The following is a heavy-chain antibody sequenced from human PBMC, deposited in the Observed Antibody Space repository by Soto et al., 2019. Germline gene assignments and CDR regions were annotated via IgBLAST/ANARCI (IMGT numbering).Heavy chain of an antibody. D-gene: IGHD6-13*01. CDR2: IYYSGST. CDR3: ASTSSSWYDWFDP. J-gene: IGHJ5*02. Sequence: PSETLSLTFAVSGGSISSGGYYWSWIRQHPGKGLEWIGYIYYSGSTYYNPSLKSRVTVSVDTSKNQFSLKLSSVTAADTAVYYCASTSSSWYDWFDPWGQGTLVTVSS. CDR1: GGSISSGGYY. V-gene: IGHV4-31*11.